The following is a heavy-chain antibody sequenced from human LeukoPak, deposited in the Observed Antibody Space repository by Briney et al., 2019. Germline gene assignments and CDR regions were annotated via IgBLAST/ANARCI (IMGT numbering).Heavy chain of an antibody. CDR3: AIAYCSGGSCYTADY. CDR1: GGTFSSYA. Sequence: SVKVSCKASGGTFSSYAISWVRQAPGQGLEWMGRIIPIFGTANYAQKFQGRVTITTDESTSTAYMELSSLRSEDTAVYYCAIAYCSGGSCYTADYWGQGTLVTVSS. V-gene: IGHV1-69*05. J-gene: IGHJ4*02. CDR2: IIPIFGTA. D-gene: IGHD2-15*01.